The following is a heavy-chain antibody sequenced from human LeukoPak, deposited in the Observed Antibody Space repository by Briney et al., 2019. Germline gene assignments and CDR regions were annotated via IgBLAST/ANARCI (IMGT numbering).Heavy chain of an antibody. J-gene: IGHJ4*02. CDR2: INPNSGGT. CDR3: ARVDDYGSVLGRGY. CDR1: GYTFTGYY. V-gene: IGHV1-2*02. D-gene: IGHD3-10*01. Sequence: ASVKVSCKASGYTFTGYYMHWVRQAPGQGLEWMGWINPNSGGTNYAQKFQGRVTMTRDTSISTAYMELSRLRSDDTAVYYCARVDDYGSVLGRGYWGQGTLVTVSS.